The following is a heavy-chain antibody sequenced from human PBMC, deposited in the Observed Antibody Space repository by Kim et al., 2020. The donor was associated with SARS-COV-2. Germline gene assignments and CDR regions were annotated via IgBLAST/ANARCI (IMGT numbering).Heavy chain of an antibody. Sequence: GGSLRLSCAASGFTFSSYGMHWVRQAPGKGLEWVAVISYDGSNKYYADSVKGRFTISRDNSKNTLYLQMNSLRAEDTAVYYCAKGSYYGMDVWGQGTTVT. CDR3: AKGSYYGMDV. V-gene: IGHV3-30*18. CDR1: GFTFSSYG. CDR2: ISYDGSNK. J-gene: IGHJ6*02.